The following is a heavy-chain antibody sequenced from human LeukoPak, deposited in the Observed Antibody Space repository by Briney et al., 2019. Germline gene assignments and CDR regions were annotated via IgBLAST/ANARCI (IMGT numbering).Heavy chain of an antibody. V-gene: IGHV4-59*02. J-gene: IGHJ4*02. CDR2: IYYSGST. CDR1: GGSVSSYY. Sequence: PSETLSLTCTVSGGSVSSYYWSWIRQPPGKGLEWIGYIYYSGSTNYNPSLKSRVTISVDTSKNQFSLKLSSVTAADTAVYYCARNLEFGGQGTLVTVSS. CDR3: ARNLEF.